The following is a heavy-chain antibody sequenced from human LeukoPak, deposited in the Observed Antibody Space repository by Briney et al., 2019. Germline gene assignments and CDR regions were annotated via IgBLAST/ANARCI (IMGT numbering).Heavy chain of an antibody. CDR3: AREGYGDYFLDV. V-gene: IGHV3-21*01. Sequence: GGSLRLSCAASGFTFSSYSMNWVRQAPGEGLEWVSSISISTYIYYAVSVQGRFTSSRDNAKNSLYLQMNSLRAEDTAVYYCAREGYGDYFLDVWGKGTTVTVSS. CDR2: ISISTYI. D-gene: IGHD4-17*01. CDR1: GFTFSSYS. J-gene: IGHJ6*03.